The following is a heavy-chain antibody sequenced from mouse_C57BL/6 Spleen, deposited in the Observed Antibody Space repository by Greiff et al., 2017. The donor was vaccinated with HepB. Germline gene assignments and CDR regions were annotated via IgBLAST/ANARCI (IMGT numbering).Heavy chain of an antibody. V-gene: IGHV1-81*01. CDR1: GYTFTSYG. Sequence: QVQLQQSGAELARPGASVKLSCKASGYTFTSYGISWVKQRTGQGLEWIGEIYPRSGNTYYNEKFKGKATLTADKSSSTAYMELRSLTSEYSAVYFCARRYDGYPYYAMDYWGQGTSVTVSS. CDR3: ARRYDGYPYYAMDY. J-gene: IGHJ4*01. CDR2: IYPRSGNT. D-gene: IGHD2-3*01.